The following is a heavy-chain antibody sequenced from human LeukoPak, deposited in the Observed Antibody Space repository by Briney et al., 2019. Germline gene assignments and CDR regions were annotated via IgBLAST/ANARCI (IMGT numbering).Heavy chain of an antibody. CDR2: ISGRGDRT. Sequence: GGSLRLSCAASGFTFSSYGMHWVRQAPGKGLEWVSTISGRGDRTYYADSVKGRFTISRDNSKNTLFLHMNSLRAEDTAVYSCAKGYYGSGSYGWFDYWGQGTLVTVSS. V-gene: IGHV3-23*01. J-gene: IGHJ4*02. CDR1: GFTFSSYG. CDR3: AKGYYGSGSYGWFDY. D-gene: IGHD3-10*01.